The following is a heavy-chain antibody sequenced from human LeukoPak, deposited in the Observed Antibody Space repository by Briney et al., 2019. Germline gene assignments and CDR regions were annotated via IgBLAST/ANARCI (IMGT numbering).Heavy chain of an antibody. CDR2: IHASGTT. CDR3: ARRPIYDSSGLDY. Sequence: SATLSLTCAVSGGSISQYYWSWLRQAPGKGLEWIGYIHASGTTTYNPSLKSRVTMSVDTSKNQFSLKLSSVTAADTAVYYCARRPIYDSSGLDYWGQGTLVTVSS. CDR1: GGSISQYY. D-gene: IGHD3-22*01. V-gene: IGHV4-4*08. J-gene: IGHJ4*02.